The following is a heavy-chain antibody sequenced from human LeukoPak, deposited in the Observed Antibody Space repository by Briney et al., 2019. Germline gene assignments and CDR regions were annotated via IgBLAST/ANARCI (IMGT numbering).Heavy chain of an antibody. CDR3: AKRGAEVGTTVAPGDY. D-gene: IGHD1-26*01. Sequence: GGSLRLSCAASEFHFSTHGMNWVRQAPGKGLEWVSAISGNGNAYYADSVKGRFTISRDNSENTLYLQMNSLRAEDTAVYYCAKRGAEVGTTVAPGDYWGQGTLLTVSS. J-gene: IGHJ4*02. V-gene: IGHV3-23*01. CDR2: ISGNGNA. CDR1: EFHFSTHG.